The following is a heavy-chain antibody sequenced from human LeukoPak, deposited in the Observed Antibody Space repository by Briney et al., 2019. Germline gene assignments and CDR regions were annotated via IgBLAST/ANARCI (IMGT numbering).Heavy chain of an antibody. Sequence: GGSLRLSCAASGFTVSRNYMSWVRQAPGKGLEWVSVIYSGGSTYYADSVKGRFTISRHNSKNTLYLQMNSLRAEDTAVYYCAAWNYYDSSGYPYYFDYWGQGTLVTVSS. CDR1: GFTVSRNY. CDR3: AAWNYYDSSGYPYYFDY. CDR2: IYSGGST. D-gene: IGHD3-22*01. V-gene: IGHV3-53*04. J-gene: IGHJ4*02.